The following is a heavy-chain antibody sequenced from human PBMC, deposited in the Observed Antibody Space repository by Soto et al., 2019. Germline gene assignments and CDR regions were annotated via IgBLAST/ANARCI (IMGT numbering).Heavy chain of an antibody. D-gene: IGHD2-15*01. J-gene: IGHJ4*02. CDR1: GFSLSTSGVG. Sequence: QITLKESGPTLVKPTQTLTLTCTFSGFSLSTSGVGVGWIRQPPGKALEWLALIYWDDDKRYSPSLKSRLTITKDTSKNQVVLTMTNMDPVDTATYYCAHFPHYCSGGSCYSYYFDYWGPGTLVTVSS. CDR2: IYWDDDK. CDR3: AHFPHYCSGGSCYSYYFDY. V-gene: IGHV2-5*02.